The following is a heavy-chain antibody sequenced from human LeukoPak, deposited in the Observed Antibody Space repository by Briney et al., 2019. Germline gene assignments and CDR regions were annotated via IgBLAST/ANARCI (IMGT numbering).Heavy chain of an antibody. V-gene: IGHV4-31*03. J-gene: IGHJ4*02. D-gene: IGHD4-23*01. CDR1: GGSISSGGYY. Sequence: SETLSLTCTVSGGSISSGGYYWSWIRQHPGKGLEWIGYIYYSGSTYYIPSLKSRVTISVDTSKNQFSLKLSSVTAADTAVYYCARVRGELYFDYWGQGTLVTVSS. CDR2: IYYSGST. CDR3: ARVRGELYFDY.